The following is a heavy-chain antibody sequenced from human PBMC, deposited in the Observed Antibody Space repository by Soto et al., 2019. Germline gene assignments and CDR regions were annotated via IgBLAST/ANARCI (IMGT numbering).Heavy chain of an antibody. CDR3: ARDQGYCPDGHCYSHFDL. V-gene: IGHV3-33*01. CDR2: IWSDGSRR. Sequence: QVQLVESGGGVVQAGRSLRLSCAASGFIFRYYGMQWVRHTPDRGLEWVAVIWSDGSRRYYADSVEGRFTISRDNSMNTLYLEMDSLRPDDTAIYFCARDQGYCPDGHCYSHFDLWGKGTLVNVYS. D-gene: IGHD2-15*01. J-gene: IGHJ4*02. CDR1: GFIFRYYG.